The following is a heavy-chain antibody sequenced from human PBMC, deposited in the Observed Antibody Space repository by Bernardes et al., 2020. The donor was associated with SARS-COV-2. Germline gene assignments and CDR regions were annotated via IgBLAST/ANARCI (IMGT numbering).Heavy chain of an antibody. J-gene: IGHJ4*02. V-gene: IGHV1-2*02. CDR3: ATPRGGVGYSNPALDY. D-gene: IGHD6-13*01. CDR2: INPNSGGT. Sequence: ASMKVSCKASGYSFTGYYMHWVRQAPGQGLEWMGWINPNSGGTNYAQKFQGRVTMTRDTSISTAYMELSRLRSDDTAVYYCATPRGGVGYSNPALDYWGQGTLVTVSS. CDR1: GYSFTGYY.